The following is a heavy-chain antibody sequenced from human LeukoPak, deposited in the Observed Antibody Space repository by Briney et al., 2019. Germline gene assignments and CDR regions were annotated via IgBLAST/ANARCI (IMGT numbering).Heavy chain of an antibody. CDR3: ARDLAGPPQEAFDI. V-gene: IGHV3-7*01. J-gene: IGHJ3*02. Sequence: GGSLRLSCAASGLTFSSYWMSWVRQAPGKGLEWVANIKQDGSEKHYVDSVTGRFTLSRDNTKNSLYLQMNSLRADDTAVYYCARDLAGPPQEAFDIWGQGTMVTVSS. CDR2: IKQDGSEK. CDR1: GLTFSSYW.